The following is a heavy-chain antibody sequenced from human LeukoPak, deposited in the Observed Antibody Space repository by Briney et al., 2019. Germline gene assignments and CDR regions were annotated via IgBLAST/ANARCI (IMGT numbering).Heavy chain of an antibody. D-gene: IGHD2-21*02. Sequence: GGSLRLSCAASGFSVSTKHMSWVRQAPGKGLEWVSSISSSSSYIYYADSVKGRFTISRDNAKNSLYLQMNSLRAEDTAVYYCARGDAFGYWGQGTLVTVSS. V-gene: IGHV3-21*01. J-gene: IGHJ4*02. CDR2: ISSSSSYI. CDR3: ARGDAFGY. CDR1: GFSVSTKH.